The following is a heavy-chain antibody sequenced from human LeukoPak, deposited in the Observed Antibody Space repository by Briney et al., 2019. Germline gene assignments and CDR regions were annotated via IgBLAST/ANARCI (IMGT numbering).Heavy chain of an antibody. V-gene: IGHV4-39*01. Sequence: SETLSLTCTVSGGSISSSSYYWGWIRQPPGKGLEWIGSIYYSGSTYYNPSLKSRVTISVDTSKNQFSLMLSSVTAADTAVYYCARLSNFWSGYPPDDAFDIWGQGTMVTVSS. CDR3: ARLSNFWSGYPPDDAFDI. D-gene: IGHD3-3*01. CDR2: IYYSGST. J-gene: IGHJ3*02. CDR1: GGSISSSSYY.